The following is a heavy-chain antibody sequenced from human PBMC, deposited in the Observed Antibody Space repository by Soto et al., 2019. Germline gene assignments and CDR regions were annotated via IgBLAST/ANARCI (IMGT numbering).Heavy chain of an antibody. CDR2: IDPSDSYT. V-gene: IGHV5-10-1*01. CDR3: AKILPYSRGSLNN. D-gene: IGHD3-22*01. Sequence: KVSCKASGYTFTSYGISWVRQMPGKGLEWMGRIDPSDSYTNYSPSFQGHVTISADKSISTAYLQWSSLKASDTAMYYCAKILPYSRGSLNNGGREPLFTVSS. CDR1: GYTFTSYG. J-gene: IGHJ4*02.